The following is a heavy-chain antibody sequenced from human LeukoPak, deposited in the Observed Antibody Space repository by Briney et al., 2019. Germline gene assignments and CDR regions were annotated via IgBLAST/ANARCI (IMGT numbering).Heavy chain of an antibody. J-gene: IGHJ4*02. CDR2: ISDDGSGT. Sequence: GGSLRLSCAASGFTFSDYAMSWVRQAPGQGLEWVSSISDDGSGTYYADSVKGRFTISRDNSKNTLFLQIDSLRAGDSAVYYCATDRERDPSVYYLVGGQGTLITVSS. V-gene: IGHV3-23*01. CDR1: GFTFSDYA. CDR3: ATDRERDPSVYYLV. D-gene: IGHD3-22*01.